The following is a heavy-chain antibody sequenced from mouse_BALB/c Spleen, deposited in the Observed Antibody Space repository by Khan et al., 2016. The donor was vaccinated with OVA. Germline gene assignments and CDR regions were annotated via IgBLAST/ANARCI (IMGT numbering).Heavy chain of an antibody. CDR1: GYTFTDYS. J-gene: IGHJ2*01. CDR2: ISTDSVNT. Sequence: QVQLQQSGPELVRPGVSVKISCKGSGYTFTDYSMHWVKQSHAKSLEWIGVISTDSVNTNYNQKFKGKATLTVDKSSSTAYMELARMTSEDAAIYYREIRDYFDYWGQGTTLTVSS. V-gene: IGHV1S137*01. CDR3: EIRDYFDY.